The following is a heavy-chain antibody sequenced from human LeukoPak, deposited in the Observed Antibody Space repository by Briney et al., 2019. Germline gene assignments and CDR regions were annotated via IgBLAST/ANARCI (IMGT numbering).Heavy chain of an antibody. CDR2: ISSSSRNT. Sequence: GGSLRLSCAVSGCTFSTYSMTWVRQAPGKGLEWVSSISSSSRNTYYADSVKGRFTISRDNAKNSLYLQMNSLRAEDTAVYYCARGGTFGVDISDYWGQGTLVTVSS. J-gene: IGHJ4*02. D-gene: IGHD3-3*01. CDR1: GCTFSTYS. V-gene: IGHV3-21*01. CDR3: ARGGTFGVDISDY.